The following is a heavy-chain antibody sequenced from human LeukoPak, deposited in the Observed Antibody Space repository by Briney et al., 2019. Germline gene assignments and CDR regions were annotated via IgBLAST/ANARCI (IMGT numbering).Heavy chain of an antibody. J-gene: IGHJ4*02. Sequence: SETLSLTCAIYGGSFSGYYWTWIRQPPGKGLEWIGEIIDTGSTKYNSSLKSRVTISVDTSKNQFSLSLDSVTAADTAVYYCARGLASGYPPIPFDYWGQGTLVTVSS. CDR1: GGSFSGYY. V-gene: IGHV4-34*12. CDR2: IIDTGST. CDR3: ARGLASGYPPIPFDY. D-gene: IGHD3-3*01.